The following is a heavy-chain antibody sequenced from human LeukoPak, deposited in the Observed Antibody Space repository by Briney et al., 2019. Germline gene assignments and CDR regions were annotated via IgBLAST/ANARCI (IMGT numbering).Heavy chain of an antibody. D-gene: IGHD3-9*01. CDR1: GFTFDDYA. V-gene: IGHV3-9*01. CDR3: AKDYDILTGYSFDY. CDR2: ISWNSGSI. J-gene: IGHJ4*02. Sequence: PGGSLRLSCAASGFTFDDYAMHWVRQAPGKGLEWVSGISWNSGSIGYADSVKGRFTISRDNAKNSLYLQMNSLRAEDTALYYCAKDYDILTGYSFDYWGQGTLVTVSS.